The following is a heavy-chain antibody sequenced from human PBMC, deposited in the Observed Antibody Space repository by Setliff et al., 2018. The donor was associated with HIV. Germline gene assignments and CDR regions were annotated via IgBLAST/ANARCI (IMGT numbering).Heavy chain of an antibody. CDR2: INPNSGGT. V-gene: IGHV1-2*06. CDR1: GYTSTGYY. CDR3: ARGTRVGANDAFDI. D-gene: IGHD1-26*01. Sequence: ASVKVSCKASGYTSTGYYMHWVRQAPGQGLEWMGRINPNSGGTNCAQKCQGRVTMTRDTSISTAYMELSRLRSDDTAVYYCARGTRVGANDAFDIWGQGTMVTVSS. J-gene: IGHJ3*02.